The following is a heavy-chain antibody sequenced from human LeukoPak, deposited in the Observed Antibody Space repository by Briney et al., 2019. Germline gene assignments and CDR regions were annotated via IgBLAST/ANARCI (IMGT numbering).Heavy chain of an antibody. CDR1: GGSISSYY. CDR3: ARGSFLSSGWFGY. J-gene: IGHJ4*02. V-gene: IGHV4-59*01. CDR2: IYYSGST. Sequence: SETLSLTCTVSGGSISSYYWSWIRQPPGKGLEWIGYIYYSGSTNYNPSLKSRVTISVDTSKNQFSLKLSSVTAADTAVYYCARGSFLSSGWFGYWGQGTLVTVSS. D-gene: IGHD6-19*01.